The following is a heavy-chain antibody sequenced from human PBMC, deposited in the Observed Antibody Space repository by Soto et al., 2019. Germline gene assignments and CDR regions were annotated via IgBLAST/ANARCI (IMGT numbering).Heavy chain of an antibody. J-gene: IGHJ4*02. V-gene: IGHV3-23*01. D-gene: IGHD1-1*01. CDR2: ISGSGGST. CDR1: GFTFSSYA. Sequence: GGSLRLSCAASGFTFSSYAMSWVRQAPGKGLEWVSAISGSGGSTYYADSVKGRFTISRDNSKNTLYLQMNSLRAEDTAVYYCAKSGSDSTPYNWNDGSLDYWGQGTLVTVSS. CDR3: AKSGSDSTPYNWNDGSLDY.